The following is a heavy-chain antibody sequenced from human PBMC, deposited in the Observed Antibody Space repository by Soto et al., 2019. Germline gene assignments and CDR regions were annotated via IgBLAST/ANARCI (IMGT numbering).Heavy chain of an antibody. CDR3: ARDRGDGYNNY. CDR2: IIPILGIA. CDR1: GGTFSSYT. V-gene: IGHV1-69*08. D-gene: IGHD3-10*01. Sequence: QVQLVQSGAEVKKPGSSVKVSCKASGGTFSSYTISWVRQAPGQGLEWMGRIIPILGIANYAQKFQGRVTITADKSTSPAYMELSSLRSEDTAVYYCARDRGDGYNNYWGQGTLVTVSS. J-gene: IGHJ4*02.